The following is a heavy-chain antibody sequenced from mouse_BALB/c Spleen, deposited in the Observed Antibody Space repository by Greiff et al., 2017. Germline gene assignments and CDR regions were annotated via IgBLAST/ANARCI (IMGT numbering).Heavy chain of an antibody. CDR3: ARENYGAY. V-gene: IGHV3-6*02. CDR1: GYSITSGYY. D-gene: IGHD1-1*02. J-gene: IGHJ3*01. CDR2: ISYDGSN. Sequence: EVQLVESGPGLVKPSQSLSLTCSVTGYSITSGYYWNWIRQFPGNKLEWMGYISYDGSNNYNPSLKNRISITRDTSKNQFFLKLNSVTTEDTATYYCARENYGAYWGQGTLVTVSA.